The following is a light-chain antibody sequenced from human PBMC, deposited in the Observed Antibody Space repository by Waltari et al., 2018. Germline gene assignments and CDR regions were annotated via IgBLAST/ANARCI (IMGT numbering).Light chain of an antibody. CDR3: AALDVSLNGLFV. J-gene: IGLJ1*01. CDR1: SANMGSNT. CDR2: KNN. Sequence: QSVLTQPPSASETPGQRVTISCSGGSANMGSNTENCDQHLPGTAPKLLLYKNNQPPSGVPDRFSGSQSGPSASLAISGLQSEDAAYYYCAALDVSLNGLFVFGSGPQVTV. V-gene: IGLV1-44*01.